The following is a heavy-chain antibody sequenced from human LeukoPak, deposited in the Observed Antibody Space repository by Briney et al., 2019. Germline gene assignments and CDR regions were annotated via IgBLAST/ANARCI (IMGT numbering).Heavy chain of an antibody. D-gene: IGHD3-10*01. CDR2: ISAYNGNT. J-gene: IGHJ6*03. Sequence: GSSVKVSYKASGYTFTSYGISWVRQAPGQGLEWMGWISAYNGNTNYAQKLQGRVTMTTDTSTSTAYMELRSLRSDDTAVYYCAKVVGSGSYYYYYYMDVWGKGTTVTASS. CDR1: GYTFTSYG. CDR3: AKVVGSGSYYYYYYMDV. V-gene: IGHV1-18*01.